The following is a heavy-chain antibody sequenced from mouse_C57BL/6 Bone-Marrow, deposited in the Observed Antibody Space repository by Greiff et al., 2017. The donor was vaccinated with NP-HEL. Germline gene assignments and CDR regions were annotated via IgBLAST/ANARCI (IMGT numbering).Heavy chain of an antibody. CDR1: GYTFTDYY. CDR2: INPYNGGT. Sequence: VQLQQSGPVLVKPGASVKMSCKASGYTFTDYYMNWVKQSHGKSLEWIGVINPYNGGTSYNQKFKGKATLTVDKSSSTAYMELNSLTSEDSAVXYCARSPYAYDSHWYFDVWGTGTTVTVSS. CDR3: ARSPYAYDSHWYFDV. J-gene: IGHJ1*03. D-gene: IGHD2-2*01. V-gene: IGHV1-19*01.